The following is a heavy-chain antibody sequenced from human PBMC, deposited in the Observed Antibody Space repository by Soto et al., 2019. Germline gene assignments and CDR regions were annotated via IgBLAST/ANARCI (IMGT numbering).Heavy chain of an antibody. CDR3: GTSRTASAWTFGR. V-gene: IGHV3-43*01. CDR2: ITSDGSNT. D-gene: IGHD6-19*01. CDR1: GFNFNEYT. Sequence: GGSLRLSCAASGFNFNEYTMHWVRQAPGRGLEWVSLITSDGSNTYYADSVRGRFTISRDNSDNSLYLQINSLRTEDTALYYWGTSRTASAWTFGRWGKGTLVTVAS. J-gene: IGHJ1*01.